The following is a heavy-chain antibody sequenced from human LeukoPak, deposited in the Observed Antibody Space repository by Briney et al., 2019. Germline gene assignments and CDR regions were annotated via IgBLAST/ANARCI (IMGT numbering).Heavy chain of an antibody. CDR1: GFTFSSYA. J-gene: IGHJ4*02. CDR2: ITSSGGST. CDR3: AKDRPNYYDSSGHYYRRNGDY. V-gene: IGHV3-23*01. Sequence: GGSLRLSCAASGFTFSSYAMSWVRQAPGKGLEWVSSITSSGGSTYYAGSVKGQFTISRDNSKNTVYLQMNSLRAEDTAVYYRAKDRPNYYDSSGHYYRRNGDYWGQGTLVTVSS. D-gene: IGHD3-22*01.